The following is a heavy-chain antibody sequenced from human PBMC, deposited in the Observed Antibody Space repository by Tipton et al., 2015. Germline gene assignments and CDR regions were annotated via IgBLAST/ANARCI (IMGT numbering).Heavy chain of an antibody. Sequence: SLRLSCAASGFTFSNAWMNWVRQAPGKGLEWVGRIKSKTDGGTTDYAAPVKGRFSISRDDSKYTLYLQMSSLKTDDTAMYYCTTDTAVVRPTLYNYYYGMDVWGQGTTVTVSS. CDR2: IKSKTDGGTT. D-gene: IGHD3-10*01. CDR3: TTDTAVVRPTLYNYYYGMDV. V-gene: IGHV3-15*07. J-gene: IGHJ6*02. CDR1: GFTFSNAW.